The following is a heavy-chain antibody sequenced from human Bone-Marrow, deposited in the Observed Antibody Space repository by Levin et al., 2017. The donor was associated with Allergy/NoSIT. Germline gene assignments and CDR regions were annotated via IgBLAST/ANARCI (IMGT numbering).Heavy chain of an antibody. D-gene: IGHD2-2*01. CDR3: AKDPRFCASTSCSYGTDV. CDR2: ISGSGAST. CDR1: EFDFSSYA. J-gene: IGHJ6*02. V-gene: IGHV3-23*01. Sequence: ETLSLTCAAYEFDFSSYAMSWVRQAPGKGLEWVSSISGSGASTYYADSVKGRFTISRDYSKTILYLQMNSLTTEDTAVYYCAKDPRFCASTSCSYGTDVWGQGTTVTVPS.